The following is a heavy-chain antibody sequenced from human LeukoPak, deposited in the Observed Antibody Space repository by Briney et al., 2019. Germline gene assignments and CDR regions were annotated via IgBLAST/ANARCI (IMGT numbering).Heavy chain of an antibody. Sequence: GGSLRLSCAASGFTFSSYAMSWVRQAPGKGLEWVSAISGSGGSTYYADSVKGRFTISRDNSKNTLYLQMNSLRAEDTAVCYCAKDGSGSYYRDAFDIWGQGTMVTVSS. CDR1: GFTFSSYA. D-gene: IGHD1-26*01. CDR3: AKDGSGSYYRDAFDI. J-gene: IGHJ3*02. V-gene: IGHV3-23*01. CDR2: ISGSGGST.